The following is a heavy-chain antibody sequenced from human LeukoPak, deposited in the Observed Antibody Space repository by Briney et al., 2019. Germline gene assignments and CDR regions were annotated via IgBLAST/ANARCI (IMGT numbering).Heavy chain of an antibody. J-gene: IGHJ4*02. V-gene: IGHV3-30*04. CDR1: GFTFSSYA. Sequence: PGGSLRLSCAASGFTFSSYAMHWVRQAPGKGLGWVAVISYDGSNKYYADSVKGRFTISRDNSKNTLYLQMNSLRVEDTAVYYCARHVVAVGFDYWGQGTLVTVSS. D-gene: IGHD3-22*01. CDR3: ARHVVAVGFDY. CDR2: ISYDGSNK.